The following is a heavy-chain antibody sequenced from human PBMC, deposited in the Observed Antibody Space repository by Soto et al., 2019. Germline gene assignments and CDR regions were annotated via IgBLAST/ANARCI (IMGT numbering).Heavy chain of an antibody. D-gene: IGHD2-2*01. CDR1: GYTFTSYG. Sequence: GASVKVSCKASGYTFTSYGISWVRQAPGQGLEWMGWISAYNGNTNYAQKLQGRVTMTTDTSTSTAYMELRSLRSDDTAVYYCARALRVVPAAMSYYYYHGMDVWGQGTTVTVSS. V-gene: IGHV1-18*01. CDR2: ISAYNGNT. J-gene: IGHJ6*02. CDR3: ARALRVVPAAMSYYYYHGMDV.